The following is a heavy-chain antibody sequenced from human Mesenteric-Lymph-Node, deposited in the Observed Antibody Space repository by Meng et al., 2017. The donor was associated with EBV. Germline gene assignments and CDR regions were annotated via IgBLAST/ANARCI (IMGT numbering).Heavy chain of an antibody. D-gene: IGHD2-2*01. Sequence: EVQWVESGGFVLRPGGSLRLSCAASGFTFDDYTMHWVRQAPGKGLEWVSLINSDGGSTNYVDSVKGRFIISRDNSRNSLNLQMNSLRTEDTALYYCAKSDCSSDSCHTMDYWGQGTLVTVSS. CDR2: INSDGGST. CDR3: AKSDCSSDSCHTMDY. J-gene: IGHJ4*02. V-gene: IGHV3-43*01. CDR1: GFTFDDYT.